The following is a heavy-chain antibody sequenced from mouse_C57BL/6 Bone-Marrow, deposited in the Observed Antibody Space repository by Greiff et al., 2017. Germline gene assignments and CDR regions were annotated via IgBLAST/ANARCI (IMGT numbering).Heavy chain of an antibody. V-gene: IGHV1-52*01. CDR1: GYTFTSYW. CDR3: ARGYYGSSYAMDY. J-gene: IGHJ4*01. Sequence: QVQLQQPGAELVRPGSSVKLSCKASGYTFTSYWMHWVKQRPIQGLEWIGNIDPSDSETHYNQKFKDKATLTVDKSSSTDYMQLSSLTSEDSAVYYCARGYYGSSYAMDYWCQVTSVTVSA. CDR2: IDPSDSET. D-gene: IGHD1-1*01.